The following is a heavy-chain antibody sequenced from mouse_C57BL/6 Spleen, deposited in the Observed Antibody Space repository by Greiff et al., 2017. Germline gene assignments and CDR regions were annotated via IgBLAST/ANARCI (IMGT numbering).Heavy chain of an antibody. CDR3: VRHSPRDYGSSYGWYFDV. V-gene: IGHV10-1*01. Sequence: EVQRVESGGGLVQPKGSLKLSCAASGFSFNTYAMNWVRQAPGKGLEWVARIRSKSNNYATYYADSVKDRFTISRDDSESMLYLQMNNLKTEDTAMYYCVRHSPRDYGSSYGWYFDVWGTGTTVTVSS. J-gene: IGHJ1*03. D-gene: IGHD1-1*01. CDR1: GFSFNTYA. CDR2: IRSKSNNYAT.